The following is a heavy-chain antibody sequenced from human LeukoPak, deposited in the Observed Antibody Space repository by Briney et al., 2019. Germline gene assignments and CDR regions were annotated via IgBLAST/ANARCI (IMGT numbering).Heavy chain of an antibody. V-gene: IGHV3-21*01. D-gene: IGHD3-22*01. Sequence: GGSLRLSCAASGFIFSSYSLNWIRQAPGKGLEWVSSISSSSSYIYNPDSVEGRFTISRDNAKNSLYLQMNSLRADDTVEYYCARDLIGDYDAGGYQLTDPFVSCGQGALVTVSP. CDR2: ISSSSSYI. CDR3: ARDLIGDYDAGGYQLTDPFVS. J-gene: IGHJ4*02. CDR1: GFIFSSYS.